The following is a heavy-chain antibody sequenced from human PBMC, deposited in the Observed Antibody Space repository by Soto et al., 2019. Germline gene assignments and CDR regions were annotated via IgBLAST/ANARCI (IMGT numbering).Heavy chain of an antibody. CDR1: GYTFTGYY. CDR3: ARVALSRPAAIPFDY. J-gene: IGHJ4*02. V-gene: IGHV1-2*02. Sequence: QVQLVQSGAEVKKPGASVKVSCKASGYTFTGYYMHWVRQAPGQGLEWMGWINPNSGGTNYAQKFQGRVTITADESTSTAYMELSSLRSEDTAVYYCARVALSRPAAIPFDYWGQGTLVTVSS. CDR2: INPNSGGT. D-gene: IGHD2-2*01.